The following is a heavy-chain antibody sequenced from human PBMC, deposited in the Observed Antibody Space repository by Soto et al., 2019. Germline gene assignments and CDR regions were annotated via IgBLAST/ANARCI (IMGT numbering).Heavy chain of an antibody. V-gene: IGHV4-61*05. Sequence: SETLSLTCTVSGGSISSSSYYWGWIRQPPGKGLEWIGYIYYSGSTNYNPSLKSRVTISVDTSKNQFSLKLSSVTAADTAVYYCARSYMVRGVANWFDPWGQGTLVTVSS. CDR1: GGSISSSSYY. J-gene: IGHJ5*02. CDR3: ARSYMVRGVANWFDP. D-gene: IGHD3-10*01. CDR2: IYYSGST.